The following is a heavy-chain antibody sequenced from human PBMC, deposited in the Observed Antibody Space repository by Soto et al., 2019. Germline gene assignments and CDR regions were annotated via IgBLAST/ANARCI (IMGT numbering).Heavy chain of an antibody. Sequence: SETLSLTCTVSGASISSSRSYWGWVRQPPGKGLEWIVSFYYTGGTYSTYYNPSLKRRVTISVDTSKSQFSLNLRSVTAADTAVYYCACPRQGNYDFFSGYYALDYWGQGTLVTVSS. V-gene: IGHV4-39*01. CDR1: GASISSSRSY. J-gene: IGHJ4*02. CDR3: ACPRQGNYDFFSGYYALDY. CDR2: FYYTGGT. D-gene: IGHD3-3*01.